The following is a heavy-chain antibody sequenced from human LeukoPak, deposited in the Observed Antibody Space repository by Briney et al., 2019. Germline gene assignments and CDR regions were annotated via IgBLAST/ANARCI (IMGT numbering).Heavy chain of an antibody. CDR3: ARVKYCSGGSCLSAFDI. J-gene: IGHJ3*02. D-gene: IGHD2-15*01. CDR2: ISYDGSNK. Sequence: QPGGSLRLSCAASGFTFSSYAMHWVRQAPGKGLEWVAVISYDGSNKYYADSVKGRFTISRDNSKNTLYLQMNSLRAEDTAVYYCARVKYCSGGSCLSAFDIWGQGTMVTVSS. V-gene: IGHV3-30-3*01. CDR1: GFTFSSYA.